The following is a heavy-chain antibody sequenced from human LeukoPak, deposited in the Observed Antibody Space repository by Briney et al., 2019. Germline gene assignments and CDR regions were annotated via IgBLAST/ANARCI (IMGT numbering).Heavy chain of an antibody. J-gene: IGHJ4*02. D-gene: IGHD3-16*02. CDR3: ASFYQTYYFDY. CDR1: GDSMSNYY. CDR2: IFDRGST. V-gene: IGHV4-59*08. Sequence: KSSETLSLTCSVSGDSMSNYYWTWIRQPPGKALESIGYIFDRGSTYYSPSLKSRATISADTSKNQISLKLSSVTAADTAVYYCASFYQTYYFDYWGQGTLVTV.